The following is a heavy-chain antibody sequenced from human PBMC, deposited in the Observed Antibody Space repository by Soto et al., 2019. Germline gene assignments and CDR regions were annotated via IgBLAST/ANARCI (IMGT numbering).Heavy chain of an antibody. J-gene: IGHJ4*02. V-gene: IGHV4-34*01. CDR1: GGSFSGYY. D-gene: IGHD6-19*01. CDR3: VRVTGLAGIDY. Sequence: QVQLQQWGAGLLKPSETLSLTCAVYGGSFSGYYWSWIRQPPGKGLEWIGEINHSGSTNYNPSLKSRVTISVDTSKNQFSLKLSSVTAADTAVYYCVRVTGLAGIDYWGQGTLVTVSS. CDR2: INHSGST.